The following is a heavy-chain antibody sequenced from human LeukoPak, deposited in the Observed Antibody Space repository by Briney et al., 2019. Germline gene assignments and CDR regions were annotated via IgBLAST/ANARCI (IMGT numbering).Heavy chain of an antibody. CDR3: ARVPLPMSFRFGEKYFDL. J-gene: IGHJ2*01. V-gene: IGHV3-11*01. D-gene: IGHD3-10*01. CDR1: GFTFSDYY. CDR2: ISSSGSTI. Sequence: PGGSLGLSCAASGFTFSDYYMSWIRQAPGKGLEWVSYISSSGSTIYYADSVKGRFTISRDNAKNSLYLQMNSLRAEDTAVYYCARVPLPMSFRFGEKYFDLWGRGTLVTVSS.